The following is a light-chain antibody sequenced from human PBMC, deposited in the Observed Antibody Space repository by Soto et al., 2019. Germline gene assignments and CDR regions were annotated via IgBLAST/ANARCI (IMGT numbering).Light chain of an antibody. V-gene: IGKV3D-15*01. Sequence: DIVMTQSPASLSVSPGERATLSCRASQSVSSNLAWYQQKPGQAPRLVIHGTSNRATGIPDRFSGSGSGTDFTLTISSLEPEDFAVYYCQQYGDSHFSFGPGTKVDI. CDR1: QSVSSN. CDR2: GTS. CDR3: QQYGDSHFS. J-gene: IGKJ3*01.